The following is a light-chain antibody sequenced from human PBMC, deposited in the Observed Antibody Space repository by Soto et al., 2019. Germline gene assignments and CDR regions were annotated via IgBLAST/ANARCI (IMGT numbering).Light chain of an antibody. CDR2: GAS. Sequence: EIVLTQSPGTLSLSPGEGATLSCRASQSVDSNYLAWYQKKPGQAPRLLIYGASSRATGIPDRFSGSGSGTDFTLIISRLEPEDFAVYYCQQYGSSRNTFGGGTKVDIK. CDR1: QSVDSNY. V-gene: IGKV3-20*01. CDR3: QQYGSSRNT. J-gene: IGKJ4*01.